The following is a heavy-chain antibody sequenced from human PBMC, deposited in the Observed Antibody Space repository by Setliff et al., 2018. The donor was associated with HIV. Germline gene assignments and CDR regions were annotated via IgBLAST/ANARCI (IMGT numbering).Heavy chain of an antibody. CDR3: AKDRSGSYRTFDY. CDR1: GGSFSDYY. D-gene: IGHD1-26*01. V-gene: IGHV4-34*09. J-gene: IGHJ4*02. CDR2: IHHSGST. Sequence: PSETLSLTCAVYGGSFSDYYWSWIRQHPGKALEWIGYIHHSGSTFYNPSLKSRLTISIDTSKSQFSLRLSSVTAADTAVYYCAKDRSGSYRTFDYWGPGILVTVSS.